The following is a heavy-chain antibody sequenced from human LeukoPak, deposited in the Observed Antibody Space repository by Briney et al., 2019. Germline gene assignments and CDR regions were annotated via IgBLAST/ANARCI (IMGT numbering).Heavy chain of an antibody. J-gene: IGHJ4*02. V-gene: IGHV1-69*04. CDR2: IIPILGIA. Sequence: SVKVSCKASGGTFSSYAISWVRQAPGQGLEWMGRIIPILGIANYAQKFRGRVTMTRDTSATTVYMELSSLRSEDTAVYYCAREESGGYFDYGGQGTLVTVSS. CDR3: AREESGGYFDY. CDR1: GGTFSSYA. D-gene: IGHD2-8*02.